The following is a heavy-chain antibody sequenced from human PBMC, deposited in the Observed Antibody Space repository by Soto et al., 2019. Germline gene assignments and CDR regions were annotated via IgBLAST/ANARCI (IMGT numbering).Heavy chain of an antibody. D-gene: IGHD3-22*01. CDR1: GGSISSGDYY. CDR2: IYYSGST. J-gene: IGHJ4*02. V-gene: IGHV4-30-4*01. CDR3: ARGDYYDSSGYYLRRFGTR. Sequence: PSETLSLTCTVSGGSISSGDYYWSWIRQPPGKGLEWIGYIYYSGSTYYNPSLKSRVTISVDTSKNQFSLKLSSVTAADTAVYYCARGDYYDSSGYYLRRFGTRWGQGTLVTVSS.